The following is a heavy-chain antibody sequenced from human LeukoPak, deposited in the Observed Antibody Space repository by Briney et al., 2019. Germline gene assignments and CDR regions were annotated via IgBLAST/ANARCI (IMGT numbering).Heavy chain of an antibody. D-gene: IGHD2-8*01. CDR2: ISGSGGST. CDR3: AKDRSCINDVCLGDFDY. V-gene: IGHV3-23*01. CDR1: GFIFSSYA. J-gene: IGHJ4*02. Sequence: GGSLRLSCAASGFIFSSYAMSWVRQAPEKGLEWVSTISGSGGSTYYADSVKGRFTISRDNSKNTVYLQMNSLRAEDTAVYYCAKDRSCINDVCLGDFDYWGQGPLVTVSS.